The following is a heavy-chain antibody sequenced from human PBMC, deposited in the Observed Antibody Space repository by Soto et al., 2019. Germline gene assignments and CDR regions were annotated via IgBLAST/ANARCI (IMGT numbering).Heavy chain of an antibody. D-gene: IGHD5-18*01. CDR2: IKNDGSEK. J-gene: IGHJ4*02. CDR3: VTGYHSDY. CDR1: GISTSSYW. V-gene: IGHV3-7*03. Sequence: RRLSCAASGISTSSYWMGWVRQAPGRGLEWVASIKNDGSEKYYMDSLKGRFTISRDNALNSLYLQMNSLRAEDTAVYFCVTGYHSDYWGQGTLVTVSS.